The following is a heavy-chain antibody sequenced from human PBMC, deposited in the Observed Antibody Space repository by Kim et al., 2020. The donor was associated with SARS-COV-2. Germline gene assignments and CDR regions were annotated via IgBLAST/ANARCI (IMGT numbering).Heavy chain of an antibody. CDR1: GGSISSGSYY. D-gene: IGHD5-12*01. CDR3: ASGVATMSPYYYYYGMGV. V-gene: IGHV4-61*02. Sequence: SETLSLTCTVSGGSISSGSYYWSWIRQPAGKGLEWIGRIYTSGSTNYNPSLKSRVTISVDTSKNQFSLKLSSVTAADTAVYYCASGVATMSPYYYYYGMGVWGQGATVTVSS. J-gene: IGHJ6*02. CDR2: IYTSGST.